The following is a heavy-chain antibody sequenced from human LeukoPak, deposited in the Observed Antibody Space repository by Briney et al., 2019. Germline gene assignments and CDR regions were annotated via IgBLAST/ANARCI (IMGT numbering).Heavy chain of an antibody. CDR3: ARVIRAAPGKGYFDY. V-gene: IGHV3-23*01. Sequence: GGSLRLSCATSGFIFSTYALSWVRQAPGKGLEWASSISGSGGSTYHADSVKGRFTISRDSSKDTLYLQMNSLRAEDTAIYYCARVIRAAPGKGYFDYWGQGTLVTVSS. J-gene: IGHJ4*02. CDR2: ISGSGGST. D-gene: IGHD6-13*01. CDR1: GFIFSTYA.